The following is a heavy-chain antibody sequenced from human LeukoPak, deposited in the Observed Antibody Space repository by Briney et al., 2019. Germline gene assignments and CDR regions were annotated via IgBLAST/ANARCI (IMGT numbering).Heavy chain of an antibody. D-gene: IGHD3-10*01. CDR2: ISAYNGNT. J-gene: IGHJ5*02. CDR1: GYTFTSYG. V-gene: IGHV1-18*01. Sequence: GASVKVSCKASGYTFTSYGISWVRQAPGQGLEWMGWISAYNGNTNYAQKLQGRVTMTTDTSTSTAYMELSSLRSEDTAVYYCAKSMYYGSGRREPNWFDPWGQGTLVTVSS. CDR3: AKSMYYGSGRREPNWFDP.